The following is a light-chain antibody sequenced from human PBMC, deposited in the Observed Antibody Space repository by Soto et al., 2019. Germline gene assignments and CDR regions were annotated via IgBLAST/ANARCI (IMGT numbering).Light chain of an antibody. Sequence: EIVLTQSPATLSLSPGERATLSCRAGQSVSRYFAWYQQKPGQAPRLLIYDTSHRATGIPARFSGSGSGTDFTITICSLEPEDLTVYYCQQHSSWSTFGAPTQVEI. CDR2: DTS. J-gene: IGKJ4*01. CDR3: QQHSSWST. CDR1: QSVSRY. V-gene: IGKV3-11*01.